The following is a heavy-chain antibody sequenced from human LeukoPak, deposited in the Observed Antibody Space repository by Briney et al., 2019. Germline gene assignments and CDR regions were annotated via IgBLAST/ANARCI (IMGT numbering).Heavy chain of an antibody. CDR1: GFTFSSYS. CDR2: TSSSSSYI. CDR3: ARAWCSSTSCYNYYYYGMDV. J-gene: IGHJ6*02. V-gene: IGHV3-21*01. D-gene: IGHD2-2*02. Sequence: GGSLRLSCAASGFTFSSYSMNWVRQAPGKGLEWVSSTSSSSSYIYYADSVKGRFTISRDNAKNSLYLQMNSLRAEDTAVYYCARAWCSSTSCYNYYYYGMDVWGQGTTVTVSS.